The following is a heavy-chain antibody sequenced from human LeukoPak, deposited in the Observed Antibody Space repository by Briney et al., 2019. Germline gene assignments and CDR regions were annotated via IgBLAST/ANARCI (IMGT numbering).Heavy chain of an antibody. CDR3: ARTLIVGATCWFDP. CDR1: GGFISMGNRY. J-gene: IGHJ5*02. D-gene: IGHD1-26*01. Sequence: SQTLSLTCNVSGGFISMGNRYWSWIRQPAGKGLEWIGRINRSGSTNYNAALKSRVTISVDTSKNQFSLKLSSVTAADTAVYYCARTLIVGATCWFDPWGQGTLVTVSS. CDR2: INRSGST. V-gene: IGHV4-61*02.